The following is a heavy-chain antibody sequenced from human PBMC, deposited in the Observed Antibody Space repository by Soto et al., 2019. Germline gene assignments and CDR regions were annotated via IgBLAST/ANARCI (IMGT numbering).Heavy chain of an antibody. J-gene: IGHJ3*02. CDR3: ARVGPKQGLVRETTCDT. CDR1: GYSFRNFA. V-gene: IGHV1-3*01. Sequence: QVQFVQSGAEVKKPGASVNISCETSGYSFRNFAVHWVRQAPGQRLEWGGWINGATGNARSSQTFQGTVTLTRDTSASTAYMELTSLRSEDTAMYFCARVGPKQGLVRETTCDTLGQETMVTVSS. CDR2: INGATGNA. D-gene: IGHD4-17*01.